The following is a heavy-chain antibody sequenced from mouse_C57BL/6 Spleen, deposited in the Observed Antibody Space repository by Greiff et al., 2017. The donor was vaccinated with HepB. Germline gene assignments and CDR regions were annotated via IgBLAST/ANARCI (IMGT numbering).Heavy chain of an antibody. J-gene: IGHJ2*01. V-gene: IGHV1-50*01. CDR2: IDPSDSYT. D-gene: IGHD4-1*01. Sequence: QVQLQQPGAELVKPGASVKLSCKASGYTFTSYWMQWVKQRPGQGLEWIGEIDPSDSYTNYNQKFKGKATLTVDTSSSTAYMQLSSLTSEDSAVYYCARRRGKLGPLDYWGQGTTLTVSS. CDR1: GYTFTSYW. CDR3: ARRRGKLGPLDY.